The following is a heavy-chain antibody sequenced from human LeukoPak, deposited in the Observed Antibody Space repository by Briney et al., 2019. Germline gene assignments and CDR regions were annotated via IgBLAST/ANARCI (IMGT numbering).Heavy chain of an antibody. CDR1: GFTFSSYG. J-gene: IGHJ4*02. CDR3: TKDGYDSSGYLDY. CDR2: ISYDGSNK. Sequence: GGSLRLSCAASGFTFSSYGMHWVRQAPGKGLEWVAVISYDGSNKYYADSVKGRFTISRDNSKNTLYLQMNSLRAEDTALYYCTKDGYDSSGYLDYWGQGTLVTVSS. V-gene: IGHV3-30*18. D-gene: IGHD3-22*01.